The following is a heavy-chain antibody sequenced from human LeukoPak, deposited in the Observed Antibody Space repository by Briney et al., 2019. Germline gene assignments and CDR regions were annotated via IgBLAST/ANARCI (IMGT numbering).Heavy chain of an antibody. CDR1: GFTFSSYS. Sequence: GGSLRLSCAASGFTFSSYSMNWVRQAPGKGLEWVSSISSSSSYIYYADSVKGRFTISRDNAKNSLYLQMNSLRAEDTAVYYCAGGPYDILTGYYLNYWGQGTLVTVSS. CDR3: AGGPYDILTGYYLNY. CDR2: ISSSSSYI. D-gene: IGHD3-9*01. V-gene: IGHV3-21*01. J-gene: IGHJ4*02.